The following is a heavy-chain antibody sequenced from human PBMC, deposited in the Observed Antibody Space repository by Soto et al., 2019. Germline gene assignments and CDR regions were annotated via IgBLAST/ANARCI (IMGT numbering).Heavy chain of an antibody. J-gene: IGHJ4*02. CDR1: GFTFSSYA. CDR2: ISGSGGST. Sequence: PGGSLRLPCAASGFTFSSYAMSWVRQAPGKGLEWVSAISGSGGSTYYADSVKGRFTISRDNSKNTLYLQMNSLRAEDTAVYYCAKTAEPYCSGGSCYGPDYWGQGTLVTVSS. CDR3: AKTAEPYCSGGSCYGPDY. V-gene: IGHV3-23*01. D-gene: IGHD2-15*01.